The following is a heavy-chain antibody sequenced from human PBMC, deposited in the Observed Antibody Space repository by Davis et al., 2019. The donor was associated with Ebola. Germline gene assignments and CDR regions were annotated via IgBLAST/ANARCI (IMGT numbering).Heavy chain of an antibody. CDR2: ISAYTGNT. CDR3: ARAPITIFGVLKGDWFDP. CDR1: GYIFNSYG. Sequence: AASVKVSCKASGYIFNSYGISWVRQAPGQGLEWMGWISAYTGNTNYAQKLQGRVTMTTDTSTSTAYMELRSLRSDDTAVYYCARAPITIFGVLKGDWFDPWGQGSLVTVSS. D-gene: IGHD3-3*01. V-gene: IGHV1-18*04. J-gene: IGHJ5*02.